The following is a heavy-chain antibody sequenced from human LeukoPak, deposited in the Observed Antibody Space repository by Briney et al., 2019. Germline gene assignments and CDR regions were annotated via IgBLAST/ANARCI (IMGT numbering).Heavy chain of an antibody. CDR2: IYSGGST. CDR3: ARGRPVGASTVEDY. V-gene: IGHV3-66*01. J-gene: IGHJ4*02. D-gene: IGHD1-26*01. Sequence: GGSLRLSYAATGFTVSSNYMSWVRQAPGKGLEWVSVIYSGGSTYYADSVKGRFTISRDNSKNTLYLQMNNLRAEDTAVYYCARGRPVGASTVEDYWGQGTLVTVSS. CDR1: GFTVSSNY.